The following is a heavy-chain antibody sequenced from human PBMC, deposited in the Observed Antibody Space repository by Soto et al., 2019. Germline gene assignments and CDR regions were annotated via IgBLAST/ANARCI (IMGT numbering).Heavy chain of an antibody. CDR2: IYSGGST. CDR3: ARATVTPGPPGAYYYMDV. CDR1: GFTVSSNY. V-gene: IGHV3-66*01. J-gene: IGHJ6*03. Sequence: GGSLRLSCAASGFTVSSNYMSWVRQAPGKGLEWVSVIYSGGSTYYADSVKGRFTISRDNSKNTLYLQMNSLRAEDTAVYYCARATVTPGPPGAYYYMDVWGKGTTVTVSS. D-gene: IGHD4-4*01.